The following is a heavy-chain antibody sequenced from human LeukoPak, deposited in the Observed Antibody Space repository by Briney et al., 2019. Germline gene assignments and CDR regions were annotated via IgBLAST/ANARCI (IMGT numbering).Heavy chain of an antibody. CDR2: INPKNGDT. J-gene: IGHJ5*02. CDR1: GYTFTAYY. V-gene: IGHV1-2*06. Sequence: ASVKVSCKASGYTFTAYYIHGVRRAPGQGRGWMGRINPKNGDTNYAQNFQDRVTMTRDTSMSAAYMEISTLTYDDTAVYYCGRGIQSFDPWGQGTLVTVSS. CDR3: GRGIQSFDP.